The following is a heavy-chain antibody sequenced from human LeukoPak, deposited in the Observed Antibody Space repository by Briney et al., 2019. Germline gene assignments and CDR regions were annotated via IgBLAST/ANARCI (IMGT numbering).Heavy chain of an antibody. V-gene: IGHV3-21*01. D-gene: IGHD3-22*01. J-gene: IGHJ4*02. Sequence: PGGSLRLSCAASGFTFSSYSMNWLRQAPGKGLEWVSSISSSSSYIYYADSVKGRFTISRANAKNSLYLQMNSLRAEDTAVYYCAKEGAQSGWYYDSDAYQGPFWGQGTLVTVSS. CDR3: AKEGAQSGWYYDSDAYQGPF. CDR2: ISSSSSYI. CDR1: GFTFSSYS.